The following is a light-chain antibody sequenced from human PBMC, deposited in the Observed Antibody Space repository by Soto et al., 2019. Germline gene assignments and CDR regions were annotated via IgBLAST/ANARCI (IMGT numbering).Light chain of an antibody. CDR1: QTINTEF. J-gene: IGKJ2*01. Sequence: EIVLTQSPGTLSLSPGERATFSCRTSQTINTEFLAWYQQRPGLAPRLLIHGTSNRATGIPDRFSGSGSGTDFTLTISALEPEAFAVYYCQRYGSSPLYAFGQGTKLEI. CDR2: GTS. V-gene: IGKV3-20*01. CDR3: QRYGSSPLYA.